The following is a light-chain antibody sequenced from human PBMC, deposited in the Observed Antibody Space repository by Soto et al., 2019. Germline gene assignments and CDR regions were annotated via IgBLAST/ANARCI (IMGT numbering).Light chain of an antibody. V-gene: IGKV3-15*01. J-gene: IGKJ2*01. CDR2: AAS. Sequence: MTQAPATLSVAPGGRDTLSCRASQSVGVNLAWYQQKHGQAPRLLLYAASTRATAIPARFSGSGSGAEFTLTIDSLQSEDFAVYFCQQYNYWPYTFGRGTKLEIK. CDR3: QQYNYWPYT. CDR1: QSVGVN.